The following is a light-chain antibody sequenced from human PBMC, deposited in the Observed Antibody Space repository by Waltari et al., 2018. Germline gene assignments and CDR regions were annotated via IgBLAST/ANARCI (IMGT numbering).Light chain of an antibody. CDR2: DAS. J-gene: IGKJ4*01. CDR1: QDINNF. V-gene: IGKV1-33*01. CDR3: QQFDTLPPS. Sequence: DIQMTQSPSSLSASVGDRVTITCQASQDINNFLNWYQQKPGRAPSPLIYDASNLETGVPSRVSGSGSGTHFTLTISILQTEDSATYYCQQFDTLPPSFGGGTKVEI.